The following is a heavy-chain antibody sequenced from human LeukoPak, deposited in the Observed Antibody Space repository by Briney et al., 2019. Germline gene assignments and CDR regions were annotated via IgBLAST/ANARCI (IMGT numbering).Heavy chain of an antibody. CDR3: ARTHPTGYFDY. D-gene: IGHD1-14*01. CDR2: VNRDGSET. Sequence: GGSLRLSCAASGFALSSHWMTWVRQVPGRGPEWVANVNRDGSETYYLDSVKGRFTISKDNAKNSLYLQMNSLRAGDTAVYYCARTHPTGYFDYWGQGTLVTVSS. CDR1: GFALSSHW. J-gene: IGHJ4*02. V-gene: IGHV3-7*03.